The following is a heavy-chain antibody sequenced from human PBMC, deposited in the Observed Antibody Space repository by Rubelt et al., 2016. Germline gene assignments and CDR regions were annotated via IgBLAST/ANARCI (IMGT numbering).Heavy chain of an antibody. V-gene: IGHV1-2*02. D-gene: IGHD3-10*01. CDR1: TFTGYY. Sequence: TFTGYYLHWVRQAPGQGLEWMGWINPNSGGTNYAQKFQGRVTMTSNISISTAYLYLSSLRSEDTAVYYCARGVIWGQGTLVAVSS. CDR2: INPNSGGT. J-gene: IGHJ4*02. CDR3: ARGVI.